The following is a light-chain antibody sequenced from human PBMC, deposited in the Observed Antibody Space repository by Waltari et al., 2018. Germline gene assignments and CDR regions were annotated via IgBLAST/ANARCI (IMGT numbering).Light chain of an antibody. V-gene: IGKV3-20*01. CDR2: DTS. J-gene: IGKJ4*01. CDR3: QQYGSSPRT. Sequence: EIVLTQSPVTLSLSPGERATLSCRASQSISTYLAWYQQKPGQAPRLLIYDTSNRATGVPARFSGSGSGTDFTLTISRLEPEDFAVYYCQQYGSSPRTFGGGTKVEIK. CDR1: QSISTY.